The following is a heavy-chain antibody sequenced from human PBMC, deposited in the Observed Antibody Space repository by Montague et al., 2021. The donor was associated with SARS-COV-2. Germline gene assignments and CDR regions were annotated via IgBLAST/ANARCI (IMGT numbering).Heavy chain of an antibody. Sequence: SETLSLTCTVSGASVSGSDWGWIRQSPGKGLEWIGYFYSVGSTDYNPSLKSRVTISRDTSKNQFSLKVRSVTAADTAVYYCARETMTGDAFDIWGQGTMVPVSS. CDR1: GASVSGSD. J-gene: IGHJ3*02. V-gene: IGHV4-59*02. CDR3: ARETMTGDAFDI. D-gene: IGHD1-14*01. CDR2: FYSVGST.